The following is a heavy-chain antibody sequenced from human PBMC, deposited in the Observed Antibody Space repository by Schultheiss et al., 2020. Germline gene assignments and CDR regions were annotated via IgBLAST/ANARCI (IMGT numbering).Heavy chain of an antibody. CDR1: GVSISSNY. CDR2: TFSSGSA. Sequence: SETLSLTCTVSGVSISSNYWSWIRQPPGKGLEWIGYTFSSGSATYNPSLKSRVAISVDMSKNQFSLKLSSVTAADTAVYYCASSEGAWELVDAFDIWGQGTMVTGSS. D-gene: IGHD4-23*01. CDR3: ASSEGAWELVDAFDI. J-gene: IGHJ3*02. V-gene: IGHV4-59*01.